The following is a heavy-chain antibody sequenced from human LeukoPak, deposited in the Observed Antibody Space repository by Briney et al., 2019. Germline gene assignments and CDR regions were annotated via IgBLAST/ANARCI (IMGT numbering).Heavy chain of an antibody. D-gene: IGHD3-16*02. V-gene: IGHV3-53*01. CDR3: AKGPVKYYFDY. J-gene: IGHJ4*02. CDR2: ITTGDST. Sequence: PGGSLRLSCAASGFTVSSNYMSWVRQAPGKGLEWVSTITTGDSTYYADSVKGRFTISRDNSKNTLYLQMNSLRAEDTAVYYCAKGPVKYYFDYWGQGTLVTVSS. CDR1: GFTVSSNY.